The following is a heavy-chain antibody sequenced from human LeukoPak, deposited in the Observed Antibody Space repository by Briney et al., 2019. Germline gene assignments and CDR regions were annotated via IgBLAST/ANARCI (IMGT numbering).Heavy chain of an antibody. Sequence: SVKVSCKASGGTFSSYAISWVRQAPGQGLEWIGGIIPIFGTANYAQKFQGRVTITTDESTSTAYMELSSLRSEDTAVCYCARAWRGYSYGFPFDYWGQGTLVTVSS. CDR1: GGTFSSYA. CDR2: IIPIFGTA. V-gene: IGHV1-69*05. J-gene: IGHJ4*02. D-gene: IGHD5-18*01. CDR3: ARAWRGYSYGFPFDY.